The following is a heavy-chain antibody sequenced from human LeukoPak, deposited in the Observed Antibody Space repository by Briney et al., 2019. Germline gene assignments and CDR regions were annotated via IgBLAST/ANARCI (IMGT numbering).Heavy chain of an antibody. CDR1: GFTVSSNY. CDR2: IYSGGST. V-gene: IGHV3-53*01. J-gene: IGHJ4*02. CDR3: ARDLVAGTGNY. D-gene: IGHD6-19*01. Sequence: GGSLRLSCAASGFTVSSNYMSWVRQAPGKGLEWVSVIYSGGSTYYADSVKGRFTISRDNSKNTLYFQMNSLRAEDTAVYYCARDLVAGTGNYWGQGTLVTVSS.